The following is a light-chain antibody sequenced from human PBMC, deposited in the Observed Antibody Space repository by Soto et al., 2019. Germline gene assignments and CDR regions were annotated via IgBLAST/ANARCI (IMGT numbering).Light chain of an antibody. CDR2: AAS. CDR1: QIVDTS. Sequence: DIQMTQSPPSLSASVGNSVTVTGRASQIVDTSLNWYQQKPGKAPQLLIYAASSLQSGVPSRLRGTGSSNYLTLTIHNLQPDGFATYHCPQTHSLPPTLGQRTQVDIQ. V-gene: IGKV1-39*01. J-gene: IGKJ2*01. CDR3: PQTHSLPPT.